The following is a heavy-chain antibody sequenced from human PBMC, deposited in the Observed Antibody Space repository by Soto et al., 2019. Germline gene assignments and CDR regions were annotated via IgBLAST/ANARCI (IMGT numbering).Heavy chain of an antibody. D-gene: IGHD2-2*01. Sequence: GESLKISCTGVGYIFTSYWIGWVRQMPGKGLEWMGIIYPGDSDTRYSPSFQGQVTISADKSITTAYLQWSSLKASDTAMYYCARGYCTITICDPWFDPWGQGTLVTVSS. CDR3: ARGYCTITICDPWFDP. V-gene: IGHV5-51*01. CDR1: GYIFTSYW. CDR2: IYPGDSDT. J-gene: IGHJ5*02.